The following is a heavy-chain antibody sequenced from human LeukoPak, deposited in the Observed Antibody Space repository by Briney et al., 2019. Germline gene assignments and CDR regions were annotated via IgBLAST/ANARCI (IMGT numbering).Heavy chain of an antibody. J-gene: IGHJ4*02. D-gene: IGHD3-22*01. CDR1: GFTFSSYG. V-gene: IGHV3-30*03. Sequence: PGGSLRLSCAASGFTFSSYGMHWVRQAPGKGLEWVAVISYDGSNKYYADSVKGRFTISRDNSKNTLYLQMNSLRAEDTAVYYCVRVDSSGYGLHWGLDYWGQGTLVTVSS. CDR2: ISYDGSNK. CDR3: VRVDSSGYGLHWGLDY.